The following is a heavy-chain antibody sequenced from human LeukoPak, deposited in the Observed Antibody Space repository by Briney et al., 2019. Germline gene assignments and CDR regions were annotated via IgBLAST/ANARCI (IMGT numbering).Heavy chain of an antibody. CDR2: IYYSGST. CDR1: GGSISSHY. D-gene: IGHD3-10*01. CDR3: ARAIPPGGGLYYFDY. Sequence: SETLSLTCTVSGGSISSHYWSWIRQPPGKGLEWIGYIYYSGSTNYNPSLKSRVTISVDTSKNQFSLKLSSVTAADTAVYYCARAIPPGGGLYYFDYWGQGTLVTVSS. V-gene: IGHV4-59*11. J-gene: IGHJ4*02.